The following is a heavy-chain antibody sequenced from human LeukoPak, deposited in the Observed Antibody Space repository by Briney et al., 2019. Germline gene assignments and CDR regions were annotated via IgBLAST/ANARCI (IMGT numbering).Heavy chain of an antibody. CDR3: ARVFQYDSSGYLLDY. V-gene: IGHV4-59*06. Sequence: SETLSLTCSVSGGSISSYYWSWIRKHPGKGLEWIGYIYYSGSTYYNPSLKSRVTISVDTSKNQFPLKLSSVTAADTAVYYCARVFQYDSSGYLLDYWGQGTLVTVSS. CDR2: IYYSGST. CDR1: GGSISSYY. D-gene: IGHD3-22*01. J-gene: IGHJ4*02.